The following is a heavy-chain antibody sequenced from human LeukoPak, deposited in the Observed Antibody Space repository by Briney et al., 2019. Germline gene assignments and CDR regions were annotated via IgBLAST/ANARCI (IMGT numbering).Heavy chain of an antibody. CDR3: TRALVS. CDR2: IKPDGTEI. V-gene: IGHV3-7*02. Sequence: QAGGSLRLSCAASGFSFSDSWMDWVRQAPGKRLEWVANIKPDGTEIYYLDAVKDRFTISRDNAKNSLYLQMQSLRAEDTAVYYCTRALVSWGQGVLVTVSS. D-gene: IGHD3-16*01. J-gene: IGHJ5*02. CDR1: GFSFSDSW.